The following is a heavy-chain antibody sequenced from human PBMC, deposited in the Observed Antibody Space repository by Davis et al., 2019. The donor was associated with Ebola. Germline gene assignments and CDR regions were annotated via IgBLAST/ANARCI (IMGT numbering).Heavy chain of an antibody. V-gene: IGHV1-3*01. CDR3: ARVGLRGVFVPFDY. J-gene: IGHJ4*02. CDR2: INPGNGDT. D-gene: IGHD3-10*01. CDR1: GYTFTNYA. Sequence: AASVKVSCKASGYTFTNYAMHWVRQAPGQRLEWMGWINPGNGDTKYSQKFQGRVTITTETSASTAYMGLSSLKSEDTAVYYCARVGLRGVFVPFDYWGQGTLVTVSP.